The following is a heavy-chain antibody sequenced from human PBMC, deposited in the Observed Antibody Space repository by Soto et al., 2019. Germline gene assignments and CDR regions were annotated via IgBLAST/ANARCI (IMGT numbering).Heavy chain of an antibody. D-gene: IGHD2-21*02. CDR2: ITGNATNT. J-gene: IGHJ4*02. V-gene: IGHV3-23*01. CDR3: AKAARDCGGDCYSSYFDS. Sequence: VGSLRLSCSGSRFTFGGYAMSWVRQAPGKGLEWVSGITGNATNTVYADSVKGRFTISRDNSKNALYLQLNSLRAEDTAVYFCAKAARDCGGDCYSSYFDSWGQGALVTVSS. CDR1: RFTFGGYA.